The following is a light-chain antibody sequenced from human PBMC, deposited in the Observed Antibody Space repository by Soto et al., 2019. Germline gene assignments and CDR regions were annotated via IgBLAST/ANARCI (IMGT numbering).Light chain of an antibody. J-gene: IGLJ1*01. Sequence: QSALTQPASVSGSPGQSITISCTGTSSDVGGYNYVSWYQQHPGKAPKLTIYEVSNRPSGVSNRFSGSKSGNTASLTISGLQAEDEADYYCSSYTSSSTLVFGTGTKVTVL. CDR2: EVS. CDR1: SSDVGGYNY. V-gene: IGLV2-14*01. CDR3: SSYTSSSTLV.